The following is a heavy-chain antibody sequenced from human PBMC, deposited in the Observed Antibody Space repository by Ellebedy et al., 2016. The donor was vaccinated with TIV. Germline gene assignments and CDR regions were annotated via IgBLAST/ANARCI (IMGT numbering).Heavy chain of an antibody. CDR1: GFTFSNYG. D-gene: IGHD3-10*01. CDR2: ISYDGSNK. CDR3: AREGGRRYGYGMDI. J-gene: IGHJ6*02. V-gene: IGHV3-30*19. Sequence: GGSLRLSCAASGFTFSNYGIHWVRQAPVKGLEPVAVISYDGSNKYYADSVNGRFTISRENSKNTLYLQMNSLRVEDTAVYYCAREGGRRYGYGMDIWGQGTTVTVSS.